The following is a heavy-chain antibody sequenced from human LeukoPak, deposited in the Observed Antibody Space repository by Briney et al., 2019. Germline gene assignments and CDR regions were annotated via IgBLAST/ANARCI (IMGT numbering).Heavy chain of an antibody. V-gene: IGHV4-59*01. J-gene: IGHJ4*02. Sequence: SETLSLTCTVSAGSISNYFWTWLRQPPGKGLEWIGYIHSSGSTKYNPSLKSRLTMSVDTSKNQSSLKLSSLTAAETAVFYCARSHTDYPCPFDYWGQGILVTVSS. CDR3: ARSHTDYPCPFDY. D-gene: IGHD4-11*01. CDR2: IHSSGST. CDR1: AGSISNYF.